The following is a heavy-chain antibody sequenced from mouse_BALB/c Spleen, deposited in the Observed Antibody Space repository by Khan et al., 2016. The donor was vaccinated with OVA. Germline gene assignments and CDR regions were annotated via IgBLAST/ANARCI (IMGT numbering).Heavy chain of an antibody. V-gene: IGHV9-4*02. Sequence: QIQLVQSGPELKKPGETVRISCKASGYTFTTAGMQWVQKMPGKGLKWIGWINTHSGVPKYAEDFKGRFAFSLETSASTAYLQITNLKNEDTATXFCARGRAAYYRNDGGAMEYGGQGTSVTVSS. D-gene: IGHD2-14*01. CDR3: ARGRAAYYRNDGGAMEY. CDR1: GYTFTTAG. CDR2: INTHSGVP. J-gene: IGHJ4*01.